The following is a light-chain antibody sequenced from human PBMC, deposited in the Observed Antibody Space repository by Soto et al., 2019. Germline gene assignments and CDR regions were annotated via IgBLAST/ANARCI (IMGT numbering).Light chain of an antibody. CDR3: QQYNDFLYT. V-gene: IGKV1-5*03. J-gene: IGKJ2*01. CDR2: KAT. CDR1: QSIGSW. Sequence: DIQMTQSPSTLSASVGDGVTITCRASQSIGSWLAWYQQKPGKAPKLLIYKATNLQSGVPSRFSGSGSGTDFSLTISSLQPVDSATYFCQQYNDFLYTFGPVTKLEI.